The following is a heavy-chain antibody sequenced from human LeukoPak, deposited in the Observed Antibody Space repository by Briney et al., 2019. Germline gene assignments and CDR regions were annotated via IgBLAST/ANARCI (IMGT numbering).Heavy chain of an antibody. Sequence: ASVKVSCKASGYTFTGYYMHWVRQAPGQGLEWMGWINPNSGGTNYAQKFQGWVTMTRDTSISTAYMELSRLRSDDTAVYYCARTGYSGYRKAFDIWGQGTMVTVSS. V-gene: IGHV1-2*04. CDR1: GYTFTGYY. D-gene: IGHD5-12*01. CDR2: INPNSGGT. CDR3: ARTGYSGYRKAFDI. J-gene: IGHJ3*02.